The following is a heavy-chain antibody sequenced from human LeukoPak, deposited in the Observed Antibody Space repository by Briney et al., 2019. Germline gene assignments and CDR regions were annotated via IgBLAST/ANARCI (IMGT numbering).Heavy chain of an antibody. V-gene: IGHV4-31*03. Sequence: SQTLSLTCTVSGGSIRSGGYYWSWIRQHPGKGLEWIGYIYYSGSTYYNPSLKSRVTISVDTSKNQFSLKLSSVTAADTAVYYCARIRLRAYCSSTSCYDPVLGLDPWGQGTLVTVSS. CDR1: GGSIRSGGYY. CDR2: IYYSGST. D-gene: IGHD2-2*01. J-gene: IGHJ5*02. CDR3: ARIRLRAYCSSTSCYDPVLGLDP.